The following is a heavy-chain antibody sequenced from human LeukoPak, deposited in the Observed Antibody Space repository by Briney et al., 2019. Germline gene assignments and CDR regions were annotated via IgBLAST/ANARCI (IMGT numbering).Heavy chain of an antibody. CDR3: ARQFLVGSTFHAFDL. V-gene: IGHV4-4*07. CDR1: VVSMNGYY. Sequence: NPSETLSLTCSVSVVSMNGYYWSWLRQSAGNRLEWIGHVDSSGNTNYNPSLESRVTMSVDTSKKQFSLKLTSVTAADMAVYFCARQFLVGSTFHAFDLWGQGTRVTVSS. D-gene: IGHD1-26*01. CDR2: VDSSGNT. J-gene: IGHJ3*01.